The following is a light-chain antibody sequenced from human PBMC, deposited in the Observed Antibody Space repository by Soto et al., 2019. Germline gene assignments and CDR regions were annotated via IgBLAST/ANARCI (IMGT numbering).Light chain of an antibody. J-gene: IGLJ3*02. V-gene: IGLV1-44*01. CDR2: NYN. Sequence: QPVLTQPPSASGTPGQRVTISCSGSSSNIGSNAVNWYQQLPGTAPKLLIYNYNQRPSGVPDRFSASKSGTSASLAISGLQSEDEADYCCAAWDDSLNGVLFGGGTKLTVL. CDR1: SSNIGSNA. CDR3: AAWDDSLNGVL.